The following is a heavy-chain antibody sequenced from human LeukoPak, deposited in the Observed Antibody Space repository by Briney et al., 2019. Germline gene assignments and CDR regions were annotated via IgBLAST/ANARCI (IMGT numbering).Heavy chain of an antibody. CDR3: ARGVGPLTMVRGVNNWFDP. Sequence: SETLSLTCAVDGGSFSGYYWSWIRQPPGKGLEWIGEINHSGSTNYNPSLKSRVTLSVDTPKSQFSLKLSSVTAADTAVYYCARGVGPLTMVRGVNNWFDPRGQGTLVTVSS. CDR1: GGSFSGYY. CDR2: INHSGST. D-gene: IGHD3-10*01. J-gene: IGHJ5*02. V-gene: IGHV4-34*01.